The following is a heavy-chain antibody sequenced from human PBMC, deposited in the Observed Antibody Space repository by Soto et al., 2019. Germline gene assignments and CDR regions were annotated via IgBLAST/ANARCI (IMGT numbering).Heavy chain of an antibody. J-gene: IGHJ2*01. CDR3: AREVIPLTTDWYFDL. Sequence: QLQLRESGPGLVKPSETLSLTCTVSGGSISGGVGGLYYWSWIRQPPGKGLEWIGYIYDSGSTYYNPSLKSRVTKSVDPSKNQCSLRLSSVTAAHTAVYYCAREVIPLTTDWYFDLWGRGTLVTVSS. CDR1: GGSISGGVGGLYY. V-gene: IGHV4-30-4*01. CDR2: IYDSGST. D-gene: IGHD4-17*01.